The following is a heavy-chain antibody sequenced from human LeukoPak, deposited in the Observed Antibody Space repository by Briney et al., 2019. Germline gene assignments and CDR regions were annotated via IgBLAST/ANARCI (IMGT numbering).Heavy chain of an antibody. CDR3: VTLMATMFDY. CDR2: IKQDGSEK. D-gene: IGHD5-24*01. CDR1: GFTFSSYW. Sequence: GGSLRPSCAASGFTFSSYWMSWVRQAPGKGLEWVANIKQDGSEKYYVDSVKGRFTISRDNAKNSLYLQMNSLRAEDTAVYYCVTLMATMFDYWGQGTLVTVSS. V-gene: IGHV3-7*01. J-gene: IGHJ4*02.